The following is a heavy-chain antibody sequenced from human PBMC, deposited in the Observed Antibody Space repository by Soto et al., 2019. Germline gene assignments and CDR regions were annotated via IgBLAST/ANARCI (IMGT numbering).Heavy chain of an antibody. CDR2: IYYSGST. Sequence: ASETLSLTCTVSGGSISSGGYYWSWIRQHPGKGLEWIGYIYYSGSTYYNPSLKSRVTISVDTSKNQFSLKLSSVTAADTAVYYCARCIAAAGTRYFDYWGQGTLVTVSS. V-gene: IGHV4-31*03. CDR1: GGSISSGGYY. J-gene: IGHJ4*02. CDR3: ARCIAAAGTRYFDY. D-gene: IGHD6-13*01.